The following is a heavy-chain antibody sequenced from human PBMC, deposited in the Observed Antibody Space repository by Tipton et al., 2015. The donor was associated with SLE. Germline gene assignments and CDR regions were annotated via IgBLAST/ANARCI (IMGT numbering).Heavy chain of an antibody. CDR3: ARDPYDSWSDYQATFDY. CDR1: GGSISSSAYY. D-gene: IGHD3-3*01. CDR2: IHYSGNT. V-gene: IGHV4-39*07. Sequence: TLSLTCTVSGGSISSSAYYWGWIRQPPGKGLEWIGNIHYSGNTYCNPSLKSRVTISLDTSKNQFSLKLSSVTAADTAVYYCARDPYDSWSDYQATFDYWGQGTLVTVSP. J-gene: IGHJ4*02.